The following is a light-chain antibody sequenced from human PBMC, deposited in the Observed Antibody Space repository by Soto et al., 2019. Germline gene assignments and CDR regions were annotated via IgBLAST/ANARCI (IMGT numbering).Light chain of an antibody. CDR3: QNYDSAPWT. CDR2: AAS. CDR1: RDITDY. J-gene: IGKJ1*01. V-gene: IGKV1-27*01. Sequence: DIQMTQSPSSLSASVGDRVTITCRASRDITDYLAWYQQKPGQVPKLLISAASTLQSGVPSRFTASGSGTDFTLTSTGLRPEDFATYYCQNYDSAPWTFGQGTKVEF.